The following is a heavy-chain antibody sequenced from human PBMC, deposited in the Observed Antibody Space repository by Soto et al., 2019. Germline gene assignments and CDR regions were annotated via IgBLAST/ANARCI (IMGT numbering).Heavy chain of an antibody. V-gene: IGHV4-4*07. CDR1: GGAITSYY. J-gene: IGHJ5*02. Sequence: SEILSLTCTVSGGAITSYYWTWIRQPAGKGLEWIGRIYSSGSTKYNPSLQSRISMSLDTSKNQFSLTLASVTAADTAVYYCARGQRFSDWFDPWGQGTLVTVSS. CDR3: ARGQRFSDWFDP. CDR2: IYSSGST. D-gene: IGHD3-3*01.